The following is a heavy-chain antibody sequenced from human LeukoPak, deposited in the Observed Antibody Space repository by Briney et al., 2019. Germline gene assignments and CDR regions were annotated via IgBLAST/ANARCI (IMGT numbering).Heavy chain of an antibody. J-gene: IGHJ6*02. CDR3: ARDGHYYGSGSYDPYYYYGMDV. CDR1: GYKFTSYG. V-gene: IGHV1-18*01. CDR2: ISAYNGNT. D-gene: IGHD3-10*01. Sequence: ASVKGSCNASGYKFTSYGISWVRQAPGQGLEWMGWISAYNGNTNYAQKLQGRVTMTTDTSTSTAYMELRSLRSDDTAVYYCARDGHYYGSGSYDPYYYYGMDVWGQGTTVTVSS.